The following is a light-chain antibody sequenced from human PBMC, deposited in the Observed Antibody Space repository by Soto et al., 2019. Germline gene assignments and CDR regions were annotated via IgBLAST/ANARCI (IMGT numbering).Light chain of an antibody. Sequence: DIQMTQSPSTLSASIGDRVTITCRASQNINVWLAWYQQKPGKAPKFLIYQASTLQSGVPSRFSGSGSGTEFTLTISSLQPDDFATYYCQQHEAYPRTFGQGTQVEIK. J-gene: IGKJ1*01. CDR1: QNINVW. V-gene: IGKV1-5*03. CDR3: QQHEAYPRT. CDR2: QAS.